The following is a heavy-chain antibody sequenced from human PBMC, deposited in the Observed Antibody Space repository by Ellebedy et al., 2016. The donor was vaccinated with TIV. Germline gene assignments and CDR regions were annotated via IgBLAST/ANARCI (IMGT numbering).Heavy chain of an antibody. D-gene: IGHD3-9*01. V-gene: IGHV3-23*01. J-gene: IGHJ6*02. CDR2: ISVSGEYT. CDR3: AKLGFDILTGSGGMDV. CDR1: GFTFSNYA. Sequence: GESLKISCAASGFTFSNYAMSWVRRSPGKGLDWVSLISVSGEYTYYADSVKGRLTISRDTSMDTLYLQMNSLGVGDTAVYYCAKLGFDILTGSGGMDVWGQGTTVTVSS.